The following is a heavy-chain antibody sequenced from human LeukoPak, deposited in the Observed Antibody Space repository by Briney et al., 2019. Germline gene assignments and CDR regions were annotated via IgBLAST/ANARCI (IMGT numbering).Heavy chain of an antibody. D-gene: IGHD1-1*01. CDR1: GYTLTELS. CDR3: ATDFRWNGGYFDY. V-gene: IGHV1-24*01. J-gene: IGHJ4*02. CDR2: FDPEDGET. Sequence: ASVKVSCKVSGYTLTELSIHWVRQAPGKGLEWMGGFDPEDGETIYAQKFQGRVTMTEDTSTDTAYMELSSLRPEDTAVYYCATDFRWNGGYFDYWGPGTLVTVSS.